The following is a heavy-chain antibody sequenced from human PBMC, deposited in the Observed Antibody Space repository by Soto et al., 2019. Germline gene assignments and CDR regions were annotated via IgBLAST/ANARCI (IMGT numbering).Heavy chain of an antibody. Sequence: SVKVSCKASGGTFSSYAISWVRQAPGQGLEWMGGIIPIFGTANYAQKFQGRVTITADESTSTAYMELSSLRSEDTAVYFFSAGIQIWYYFDYCGQGSLVTVYS. D-gene: IGHD5-18*01. CDR1: GGTFSSYA. CDR3: SAGIQIWYYFDY. CDR2: IIPIFGTA. V-gene: IGHV1-69*13. J-gene: IGHJ4*02.